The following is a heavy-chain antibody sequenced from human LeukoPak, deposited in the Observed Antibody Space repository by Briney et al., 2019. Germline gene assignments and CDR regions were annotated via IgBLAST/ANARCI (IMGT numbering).Heavy chain of an antibody. CDR3: AKCGYCSSTSCYPLSYYGIDV. V-gene: IGHV3-23*01. J-gene: IGHJ6*02. D-gene: IGHD2-2*01. CDR2: ISVSVGGT. Sequence: GGSLRLSCAASRFTFSVYAMGWVRQAPGKGVECVSGISVSVGGTYYADSVKGRFTISRDNSKNTLYLQMNSLRDQATPVYYCAKCGYCSSTSCYPLSYYGIDVWGQGTTVTVSS. CDR1: RFTFSVYA.